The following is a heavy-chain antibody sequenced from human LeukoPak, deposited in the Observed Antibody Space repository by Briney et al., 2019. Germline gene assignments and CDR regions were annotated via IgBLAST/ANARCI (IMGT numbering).Heavy chain of an antibody. CDR3: ARDPKGSMVRGVITRYYFDY. CDR1: GGTFSSYA. J-gene: IGHJ4*02. D-gene: IGHD3-10*01. V-gene: IGHV1-69*13. Sequence: SVKVSCKASGGTFSSYAISWVRQAPGQGLEWMGGIIPIFGTANYAQKFQGRVTITADESTSTAYMELSSLRSEDTAVYYCARDPKGSMVRGVITRYYFDYWGQGTLDTVSS. CDR2: IIPIFGTA.